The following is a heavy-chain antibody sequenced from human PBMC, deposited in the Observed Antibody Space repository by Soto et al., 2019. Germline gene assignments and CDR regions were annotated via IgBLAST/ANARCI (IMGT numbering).Heavy chain of an antibody. V-gene: IGHV3-23*01. D-gene: IGHD6-19*01. J-gene: IGHJ4*02. CDR1: GFTFSSCT. CDR2: VRRSGA. Sequence: EVQLLESGGGLVQPGGSLRLSCVTSGFTFSSCTMNWVRQAPGQGLEWVSSVRRSGAYYADSVKGRFTISRDNSRSTLYLQMDSLRADDTAVYYCAKVLTDDNGWYHFDSWGQGTLVTVSS. CDR3: AKVLTDDNGWYHFDS.